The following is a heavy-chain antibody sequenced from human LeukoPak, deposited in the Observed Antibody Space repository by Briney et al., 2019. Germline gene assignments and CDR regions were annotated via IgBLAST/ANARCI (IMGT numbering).Heavy chain of an antibody. CDR2: ISSSGSNI. J-gene: IGHJ4*02. CDR1: GFTFSSYE. CDR3: ASLYNNYAVDY. D-gene: IGHD4-11*01. Sequence: GRSLRLSCAASGFTFSSYEMNWVRQAPGKGLEWVSYISSSGSNIYYADSVKGRFTISRDNAKNSLYLQMNSLRAEDTAVYYCASLYNNYAVDYWGQGTLVTVSS. V-gene: IGHV3-48*03.